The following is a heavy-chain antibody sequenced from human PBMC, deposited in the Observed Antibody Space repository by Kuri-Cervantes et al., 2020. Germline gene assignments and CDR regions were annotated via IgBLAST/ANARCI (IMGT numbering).Heavy chain of an antibody. V-gene: IGHV3-23*01. Sequence: GGSLRLSCAASGFTFSSYSMNWVRQAPGKGLEWVSAISGSGGSTYYADSVKGRFTISRDNSKNTLYLQMNSLRAEDTAVYYCAKEGIRTIFGVGEYYFDYWGQGTLVTVSS. J-gene: IGHJ4*02. CDR3: AKEGIRTIFGVGEYYFDY. CDR1: GFTFSSYS. CDR2: ISGSGGST. D-gene: IGHD3-3*01.